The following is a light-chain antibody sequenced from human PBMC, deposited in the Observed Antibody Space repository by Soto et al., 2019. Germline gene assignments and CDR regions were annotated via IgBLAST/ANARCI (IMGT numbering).Light chain of an antibody. V-gene: IGKV1-27*01. J-gene: IGKJ3*01. CDR2: ATS. Sequence: IQMTQSPSSLSASLGDGVTITCRASQDTYNYLAWYQQKPGKVPKLLIYATSTLLSGVPSRLSGSGSGTEFTLPISSVQPEEGATYFCQKYKRARFTCRAGTKVDI. CDR1: QDTYNY. CDR3: QKYKRARFT.